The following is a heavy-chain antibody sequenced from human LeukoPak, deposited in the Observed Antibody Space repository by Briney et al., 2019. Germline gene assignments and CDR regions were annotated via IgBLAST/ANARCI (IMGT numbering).Heavy chain of an antibody. V-gene: IGHV4-34*01. CDR3: ARVPRDSSGPFDY. D-gene: IGHD3-22*01. Sequence: PSETLSLTCAVYGGSFSGYYWSWIRQPPGKGLEWIGEINHSGSTNYNPSLKSRVTISVDTSKNQFSLKLSSVTAADTAVYYCARVPRDSSGPFDYWGQGTLVTVSS. CDR1: GGSFSGYY. J-gene: IGHJ4*02. CDR2: INHSGST.